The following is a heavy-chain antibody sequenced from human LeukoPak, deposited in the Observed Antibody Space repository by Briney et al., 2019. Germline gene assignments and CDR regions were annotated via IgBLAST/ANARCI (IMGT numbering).Heavy chain of an antibody. CDR1: GGSISSHY. D-gene: IGHD2-2*01. J-gene: IGHJ6*03. Sequence: SETLSLTCTVSGGSISSHYWSWIREPPGKGLEWIGYIYYSGSTNYNPSLKSRVTISVDTSKNQFSLKLSSVTAADMAVYYCAREIVVPAATTIYYYYYYMDVWGKGTTVTVSS. CDR2: IYYSGST. CDR3: AREIVVPAATTIYYYYYYMDV. V-gene: IGHV4-59*11.